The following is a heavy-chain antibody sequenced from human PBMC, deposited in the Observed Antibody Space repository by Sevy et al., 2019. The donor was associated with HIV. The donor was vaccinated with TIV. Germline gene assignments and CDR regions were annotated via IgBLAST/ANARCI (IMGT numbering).Heavy chain of an antibody. CDR2: INQDGSEK. J-gene: IGHJ2*01. CDR1: GFTFSSYL. Sequence: GGSLRLSCAASGFTFSSYLMSWVRQAPGKGLEWVANINQDGSEKYYVDSVKGRFTISRDNAKNSLYLQMNSLRAEDSALYYCARVGGGIVRVWYFDLWGRGTLVTVSS. CDR3: ARVGGGIVRVWYFDL. V-gene: IGHV3-7*01. D-gene: IGHD3-10*01.